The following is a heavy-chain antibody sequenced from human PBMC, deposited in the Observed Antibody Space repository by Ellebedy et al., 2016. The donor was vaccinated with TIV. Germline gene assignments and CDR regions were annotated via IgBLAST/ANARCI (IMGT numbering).Heavy chain of an antibody. J-gene: IGHJ4*02. V-gene: IGHV4-59*01. CDR3: ARSRGFSSGSPFDS. CDR1: GASIKNYY. Sequence: MPGGSLRLSCTVSGASIKNYYLTWIRQPPGKGLEWIGFIFYSGYTNYNPSLKSRVTISVDTSKNQFSLNLSSVTAADTAMYYCARSRGFSSGSPFDSWGQGTPVTVSS. CDR2: IFYSGYT. D-gene: IGHD6-6*01.